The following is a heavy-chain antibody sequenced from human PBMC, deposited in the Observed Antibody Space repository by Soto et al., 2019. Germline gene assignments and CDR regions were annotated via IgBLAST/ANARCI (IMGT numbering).Heavy chain of an antibody. Sequence: SETLSLTCAVSGYSISSGYHWGWIRQPPGKGLEWIGSIYHSGSTYYNPSLKSRVSISVDTSKNQFSLRLTSVTAEDTAVYYCARHEGNGNVWPLDYWGQGILVTVSS. CDR2: IYHSGST. V-gene: IGHV4-38-2*01. J-gene: IGHJ4*02. D-gene: IGHD2-8*01. CDR3: ARHEGNGNVWPLDY. CDR1: GYSISSGYH.